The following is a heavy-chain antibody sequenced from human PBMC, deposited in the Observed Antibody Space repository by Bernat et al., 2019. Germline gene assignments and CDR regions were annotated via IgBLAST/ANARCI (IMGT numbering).Heavy chain of an antibody. J-gene: IGHJ3*02. CDR3: ARIVPDAFDI. CDR2: IYSGGST. CDR1: GFTVSSNY. D-gene: IGHD1-26*01. V-gene: IGHV3-66*01. Sequence: EVQRLESGGGLVQPGGSLRLSGAASGFTVSSNYMSWVRQAPGKGREWVSVIYSGGSTYYADSVKGRFTISRDNSKNTLYLQMNSLRAEDTAVYYCARIVPDAFDIWGQGTMVTVSS.